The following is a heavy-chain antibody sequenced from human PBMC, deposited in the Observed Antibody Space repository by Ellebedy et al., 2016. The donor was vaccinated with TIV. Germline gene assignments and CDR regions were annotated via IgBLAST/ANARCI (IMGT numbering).Heavy chain of an antibody. D-gene: IGHD5-18*01. V-gene: IGHV3-49*04. CDR2: IRSKAYGGTT. CDR3: TRWLSDTDMDRYGGFDY. CDR1: GFTFGDFA. Sequence: GESLKISCTASGFTFGDFAMSWVRQAPGKGLEWVGFIRSKAYGGTTEYVASVKGRFTISRDDSKSIAYLQMNSLRTEDTAVYYCTRWLSDTDMDRYGGFDYWGQGTLVTISS. J-gene: IGHJ4*02.